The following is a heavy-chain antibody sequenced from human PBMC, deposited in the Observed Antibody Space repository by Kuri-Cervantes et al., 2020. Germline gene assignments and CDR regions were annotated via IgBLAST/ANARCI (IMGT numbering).Heavy chain of an antibody. CDR2: IWYDGSNK. CDR3: TKDIFTMVRGVIET. CDR1: GFTFSSYG. V-gene: IGHV3-30*02. D-gene: IGHD3-10*01. Sequence: GESLKISCAASGFTFSSYGMHWVRQAPGKGLEWVAFIWYDGSNKYYADSVKGRFTISRDNSKNTLYLQMNSLRAEDTALYYCTKDIFTMVRGVIETWGQGILVTVSS. J-gene: IGHJ5*02.